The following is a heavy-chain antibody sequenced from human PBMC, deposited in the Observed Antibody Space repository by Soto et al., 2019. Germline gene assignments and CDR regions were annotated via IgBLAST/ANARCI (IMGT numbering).Heavy chain of an antibody. J-gene: IGHJ4*02. CDR2: ISGSGRNT. D-gene: IGHD1-1*01. CDR3: AKEFLTTFSFDY. CDR1: GFTFSNYA. V-gene: IGHV3-23*01. Sequence: EVQLLESGGGLVQPGGSLRLSCAASGFTFSNYAMSWVRQAPGEGLEWVSTISGSGRNTYYADSVKGRFTISRDSSKNTLYLEMNSLRAEDTAVYYCAKEFLTTFSFDYWGQGTLVTVCS.